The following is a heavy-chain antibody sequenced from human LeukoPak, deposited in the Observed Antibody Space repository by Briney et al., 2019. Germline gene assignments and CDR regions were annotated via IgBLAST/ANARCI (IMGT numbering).Heavy chain of an antibody. CDR2: VTSTSSYI. V-gene: IGHV3-21*01. D-gene: IGHD2-15*01. Sequence: GGSPRLSCAASGFTFSSYSMNWVRHARGKGLEWVSSVTSTSSYIQYADSVKGRFTVSRDNAKNSLYLQMNGLRAEDTAVYYCARGDCSGGSCYSDAFDIWGQGTMVIVSS. CDR1: GFTFSSYS. J-gene: IGHJ3*02. CDR3: ARGDCSGGSCYSDAFDI.